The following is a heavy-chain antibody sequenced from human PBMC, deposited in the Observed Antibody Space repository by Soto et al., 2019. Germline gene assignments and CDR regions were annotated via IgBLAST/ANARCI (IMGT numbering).Heavy chain of an antibody. Sequence: SVKVSCKASGGTFSSYAISWVRQAPGQGLEWMGGIIPIFGTANYAQKFQGRVTITADKSTSTAYMELSSLRSEDTAVYYCARDRGAGHGAYYYHGMDVWGQGTTVTVSS. V-gene: IGHV1-69*06. CDR2: IIPIFGTA. J-gene: IGHJ6*02. D-gene: IGHD6-13*01. CDR1: GGTFSSYA. CDR3: ARDRGAGHGAYYYHGMDV.